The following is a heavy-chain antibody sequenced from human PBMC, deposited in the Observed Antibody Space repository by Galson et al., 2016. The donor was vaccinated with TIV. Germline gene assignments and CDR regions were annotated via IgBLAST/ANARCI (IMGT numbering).Heavy chain of an antibody. V-gene: IGHV3-7*01. CDR3: ARGNDPGATYSLDY. D-gene: IGHD1-1*01. CDR1: GFTFSRHW. CDR2: IKQDGDYK. Sequence: SLRLSCAASGFTFSRHWMSWVRQAPGKGLEWVANIKQDGDYKCYVDSVKGRFTISRDNAKNSLYLQMNSLRAEDTAVYYCARGNDPGATYSLDYWGQGTLVTVSS. J-gene: IGHJ4*02.